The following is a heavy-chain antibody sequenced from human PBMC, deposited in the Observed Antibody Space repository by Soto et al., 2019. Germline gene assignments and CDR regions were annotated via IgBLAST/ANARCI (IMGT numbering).Heavy chain of an antibody. CDR2: INQDGRDI. V-gene: IGHV3-7*01. CDR3: SRGGR. D-gene: IGHD6-25*01. Sequence: EEQLVESGGGLVQPGGSQRLSCATSGFIFSRQWLSCVRQAPGKGPEFVANINQDGRDIFYADSVKGRFTISRDNAKNSLDLQMNSLRVEDTAVYYCSRGGRWGKGTLVTVSS. CDR1: GFIFSRQW. J-gene: IGHJ1*01.